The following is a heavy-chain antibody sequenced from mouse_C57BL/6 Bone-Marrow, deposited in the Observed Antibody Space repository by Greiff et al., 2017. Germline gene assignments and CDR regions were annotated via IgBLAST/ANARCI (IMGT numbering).Heavy chain of an antibody. D-gene: IGHD3-1*01. Sequence: SGPELVKPGASVKIPCKASGYTFTDYNMDWVKQSHGKSLEWIGDINPNNGGTIYNQKFKGKATLTVDKSSSTAYMELRSLTSEDTAVYYCARYTGGGYAMDYWGQGTSVTVSS. CDR3: ARYTGGGYAMDY. CDR1: GYTFTDYN. J-gene: IGHJ4*01. V-gene: IGHV1-18*01. CDR2: INPNNGGT.